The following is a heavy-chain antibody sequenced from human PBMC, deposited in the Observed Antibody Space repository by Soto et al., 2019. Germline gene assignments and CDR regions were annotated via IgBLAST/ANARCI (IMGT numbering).Heavy chain of an antibody. Sequence: EVQLVESGGGLVQPGRSLRLSCAASGFAFDDYAMHWVRQAPGKGLEWVSGISWNSGTIYYVDSVKGRFTISRDNAKNSLYLQMNSLRAEDTALYYCAKDIGVGGADNFDYWGQGTLVTVSS. CDR1: GFAFDDYA. CDR3: AKDIGVGGADNFDY. J-gene: IGHJ4*02. D-gene: IGHD1-26*01. V-gene: IGHV3-9*01. CDR2: ISWNSGTI.